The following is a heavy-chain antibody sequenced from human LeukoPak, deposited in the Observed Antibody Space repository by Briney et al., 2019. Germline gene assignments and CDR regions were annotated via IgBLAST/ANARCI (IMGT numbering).Heavy chain of an antibody. CDR1: GFTFDDYA. J-gene: IGHJ3*02. Sequence: GRSQRLSCAASGFTFDDYAMHWVRQAPGKGLEWVSGISWNSGSIGYADSVKGRFTISRDNAKNSLYLQMNSLRAEDMALYYCAKDKTRSSWYVDAFDIWGQGTMVTVSS. CDR2: ISWNSGSI. V-gene: IGHV3-9*03. D-gene: IGHD6-13*01. CDR3: AKDKTRSSWYVDAFDI.